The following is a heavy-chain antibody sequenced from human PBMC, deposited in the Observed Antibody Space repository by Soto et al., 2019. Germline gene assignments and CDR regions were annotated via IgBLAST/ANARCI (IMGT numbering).Heavy chain of an antibody. CDR3: ASLYGSGSYYNFDY. D-gene: IGHD3-10*01. V-gene: IGHV4-4*02. CDR1: SGSISSSNW. J-gene: IGHJ4*02. CDR2: IYHSGST. Sequence: SETLSLTCAVSSGSISSSNWWSWVRQPPGKGLEWIGEIYHSGSTNYNPSLKSRVTISVDKSKNQFSLKLSSVTAADTAVYYCASLYGSGSYYNFDYWGQGTLVTVSS.